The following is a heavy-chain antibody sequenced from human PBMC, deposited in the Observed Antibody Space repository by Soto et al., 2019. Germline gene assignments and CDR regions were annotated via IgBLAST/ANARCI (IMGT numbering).Heavy chain of an antibody. CDR3: ARGQNYDYVWGSYLADYYFDY. Sequence: GGSLRLSCAASGFTFSSYSMNWVRQAPGKGLEWVSSISSSSSYIYYADSVKGRFTISRDDAKNSLYLQMNSLRAEDTAVYYCARGQNYDYVWGSYLADYYFDYWGQGTLVTVSS. CDR2: ISSSSSYI. D-gene: IGHD3-16*02. J-gene: IGHJ4*02. CDR1: GFTFSSYS. V-gene: IGHV3-21*01.